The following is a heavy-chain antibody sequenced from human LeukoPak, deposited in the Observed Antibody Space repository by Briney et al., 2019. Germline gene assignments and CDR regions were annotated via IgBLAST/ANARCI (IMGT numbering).Heavy chain of an antibody. J-gene: IGHJ6*04. CDR3: ARHVGPGMPVTTELSSYYYYHGMDV. V-gene: IGHV5-51*01. CDR2: IYPGDSST. Sequence: GESLKISCKSSGYSFTSYWIAWVRRMPGKGLEWMGIIYPGDSSTTYSPSFRGQVTISADKSITTAYLQWSSLEASDTAIYYCARHVGPGMPVTTELSSYYYYHGMDVWGKRTTVTVSS. CDR1: GYSFTSYW. D-gene: IGHD4-17*01.